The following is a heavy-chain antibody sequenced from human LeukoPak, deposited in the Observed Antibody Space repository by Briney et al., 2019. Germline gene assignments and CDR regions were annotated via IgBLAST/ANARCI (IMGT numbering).Heavy chain of an antibody. CDR3: ARVSGYSGYDTLDY. V-gene: IGHV3-66*01. CDR1: GFTISSNY. CDR2: ISTGGTT. D-gene: IGHD5-12*01. J-gene: IGHJ4*02. Sequence: GGSLRLSCAASGFTISSNYMNWVRQAPGKGLEWVSVISTGGTTYYANSVQGRFTISRDYSKNTLYLEMNNLRAENTAVYYCARVSGYSGYDTLDYWGQGTLVTVS.